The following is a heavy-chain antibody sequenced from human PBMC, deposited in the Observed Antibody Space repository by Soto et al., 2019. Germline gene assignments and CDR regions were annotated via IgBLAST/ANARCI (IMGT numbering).Heavy chain of an antibody. CDR1: GDSIKNYY. V-gene: IGHV4-59*01. J-gene: IGHJ5*02. D-gene: IGHD3-3*01. CDR2: VSNSGGA. Sequence: QVQLQESGPGLVKPSETLSLTCTVSGDSIKNYYWTWLRQSPEKGLEWIGYVSNSGGANYNPSLKGRVTLSVDASKSQISPRLTSVTAAETAVYHCARLVTAINACWSGYLVSFWFDPWGQGAQVTVSS. CDR3: ARLVTAINACWSGYLVSFWFDP.